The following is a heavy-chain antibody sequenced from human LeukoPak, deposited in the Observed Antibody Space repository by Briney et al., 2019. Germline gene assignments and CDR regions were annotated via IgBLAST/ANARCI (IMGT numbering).Heavy chain of an antibody. CDR1: AGCSSGYY. V-gene: IGHV4-34*01. Sequence: SETLSLTCVVNAGCSSGYYWSWIRQPPGKGLEWIGEIDHTGSISYNPSLRRRVTISVDTFKNQFSLKLKSVTAANGAIYYCVIGGSGPGRHYPYWGQGTLVTVSS. J-gene: IGHJ4*02. D-gene: IGHD3-10*01. CDR3: VIGGSGPGRHYPY. CDR2: IDHTGSI.